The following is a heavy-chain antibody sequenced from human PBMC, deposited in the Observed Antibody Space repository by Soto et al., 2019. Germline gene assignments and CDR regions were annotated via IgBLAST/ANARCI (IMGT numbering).Heavy chain of an antibody. CDR3: ARVGGSNFYYYGMDV. CDR1: GGSVSSGSYY. Sequence: PSETLSLTCTVSGGSVSSGSYYWSWIRQPPGRGLEWIGYIYYSGSTNYNPSLKSRVTISVDASKKQFSLKLNSVTAADTAVYYCARVGGSNFYYYGMDVWGQGTTVTVSS. D-gene: IGHD5-12*01. CDR2: IYYSGST. V-gene: IGHV4-61*01. J-gene: IGHJ6*02.